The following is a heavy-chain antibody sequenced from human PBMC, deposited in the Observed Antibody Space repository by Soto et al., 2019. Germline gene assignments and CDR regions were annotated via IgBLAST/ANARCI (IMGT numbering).Heavy chain of an antibody. CDR3: ARGPYSNPYDN. CDR2: IYHSGST. Sequence: KPSETLSLTCAVSGYSISSGYYWGWIRQPPGKGLEWIGTIYHSGSTYYNPSLKSRVTISIDTSKNQFSLKLTSVTAADTAMYYCARGPYSNPYDNWGQGTLVTVS. J-gene: IGHJ4*02. D-gene: IGHD4-4*01. CDR1: GYSISSGYY. V-gene: IGHV4-38-2*01.